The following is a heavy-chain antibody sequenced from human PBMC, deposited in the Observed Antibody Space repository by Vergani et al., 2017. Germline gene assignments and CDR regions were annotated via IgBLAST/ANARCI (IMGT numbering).Heavy chain of an antibody. V-gene: IGHV3-11*04. Sequence: QVQLVASGGGLVRPGGSLRLSFAASGFIFSDYYMTWIRQTPGKGLEWLAHISDGGETKMYAESLKGRFTVSRDNTKNSLSLQMSGLRVEDTAVYYCVRLPRGPWSFDLWGRGTLITVSS. J-gene: IGHJ2*01. CDR3: VRLPRGPWSFDL. CDR1: GFIFSDYY. D-gene: IGHD1-1*01. CDR2: ISDGGETK.